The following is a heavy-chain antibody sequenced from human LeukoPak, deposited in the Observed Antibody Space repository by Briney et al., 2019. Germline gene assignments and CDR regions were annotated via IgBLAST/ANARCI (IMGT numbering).Heavy chain of an antibody. CDR2: ISSSSSYI. CDR3: ASAADSSDWETDY. Sequence: GGSLRLSCAASGFTFSSYSMNWVRQAPGKGLEWVSSISSSSSYIYYADSVKGRFTISRDNAKNSLYLQMNSLRAEDTAVYYCASAADSSDWETDYWGQGTLVTVSS. J-gene: IGHJ4*02. CDR1: GFTFSSYS. D-gene: IGHD3-22*01. V-gene: IGHV3-21*01.